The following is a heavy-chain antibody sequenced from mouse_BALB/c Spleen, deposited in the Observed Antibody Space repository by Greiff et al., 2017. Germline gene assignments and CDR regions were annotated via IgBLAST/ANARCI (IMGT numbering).Heavy chain of an antibody. CDR3: ARDYGSSYEAMDY. CDR1: GFNIKDTY. Sequence: VQLQQSGAELVKPGASVKLSCTASGFNIKDTYMHWVKQRPEQGLEWIGRIDPANGNTKYDPKFQGKATITAETSSNTAYLQLSSLTYEDTAVYYCARDYGSSYEAMDYWGQGTSVTVSS. CDR2: IDPANGNT. D-gene: IGHD1-1*01. V-gene: IGHV14-3*02. J-gene: IGHJ4*01.